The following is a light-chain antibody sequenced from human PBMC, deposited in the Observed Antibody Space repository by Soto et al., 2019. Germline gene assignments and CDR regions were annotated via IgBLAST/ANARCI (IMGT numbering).Light chain of an antibody. CDR2: GAS. V-gene: IGKV3-15*01. Sequence: EIVMTQSPATLSVSPGERVIPSCRASQSVGNNLAWYQQKPGQAPRLLIYGASTRATGIPARFSGSGSGTEFTLTISSLQSEDFAVCYCQQYDNWPLTFGGGTKVDIK. CDR3: QQYDNWPLT. CDR1: QSVGNN. J-gene: IGKJ4*01.